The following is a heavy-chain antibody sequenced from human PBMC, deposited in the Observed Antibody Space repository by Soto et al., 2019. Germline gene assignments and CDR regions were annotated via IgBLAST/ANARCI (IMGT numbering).Heavy chain of an antibody. D-gene: IGHD4-17*01. CDR3: ARMDGDYNYYGLDV. CDR1: GFSLTNGRMG. V-gene: IGHV2-26*01. Sequence: QVTLKESGPVLVKPTETLTLTCSVSGFSLTNGRMGVSWIRQPPGKPLEWLAHFFSDAERSYSTSMQSRLNMYKDSSGSQVVLTMTDMAPADTATYCCARMDGDYNYYGLDVWGHGIAVTVSS. CDR2: FFSDAER. J-gene: IGHJ6*02.